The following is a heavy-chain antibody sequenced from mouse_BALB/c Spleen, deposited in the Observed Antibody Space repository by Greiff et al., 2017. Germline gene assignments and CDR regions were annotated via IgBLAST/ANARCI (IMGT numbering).Heavy chain of an antibody. CDR3: ARYYGSSYLYYFDY. D-gene: IGHD1-1*01. CDR1: GDSITSGY. J-gene: IGHJ2*01. Sequence: DVQLQESGPSLVKPSQTLSLTCSVTGDSITSGYWNWIRKFPGNKLEYMGYISYSGSTYYNPSLKSRISITRDTSKNQYYLQLNSVTTEDTATYYCARYYGSSYLYYFDYWGQGTTLTVSS. CDR2: ISYSGST. V-gene: IGHV3-8*02.